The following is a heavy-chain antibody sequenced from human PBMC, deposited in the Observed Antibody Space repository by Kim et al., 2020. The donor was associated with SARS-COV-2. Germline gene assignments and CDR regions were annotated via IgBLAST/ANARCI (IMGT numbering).Heavy chain of an antibody. Sequence: SETLSLTCAVSGGSISSSNWWSWVRQPPGKGLEWIGEIYHSGSTNYNPSLKSRVTISVDKSKNQFSLKLSSVTAADTAVYYCARLGRGYCSGGSCEEFDYWGQGTLVTVSS. J-gene: IGHJ4*02. D-gene: IGHD2-15*01. CDR3: ARLGRGYCSGGSCEEFDY. CDR2: IYHSGST. CDR1: GGSISSSNW. V-gene: IGHV4-4*02.